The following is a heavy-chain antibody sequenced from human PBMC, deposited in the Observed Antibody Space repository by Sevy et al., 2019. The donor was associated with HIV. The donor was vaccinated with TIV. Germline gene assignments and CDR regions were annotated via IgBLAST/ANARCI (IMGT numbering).Heavy chain of an antibody. CDR1: GFTVSGNY. CDR2: IDSGGST. Sequence: GGSLRLSCEASGFTVSGNYMAWVRLAPGKGLEWVSLIDSGGSTYYADSVKGRFTISRDNSRNTLYLQMNSLRAEDTAVYYCAKRRVQSGLSGGDANYGWDVCGQGTTVTVSS. CDR3: AKRRVQSGLSGGDANYGWDV. V-gene: IGHV3-66*04. J-gene: IGHJ6*02. D-gene: IGHD2-21*02.